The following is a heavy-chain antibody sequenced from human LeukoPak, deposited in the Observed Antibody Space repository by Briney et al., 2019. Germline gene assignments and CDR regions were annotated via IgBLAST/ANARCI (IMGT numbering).Heavy chain of an antibody. D-gene: IGHD1-14*01. Sequence: SETLSLTCSVSGGSISSYYWSWIRQPPGKGLEWIGYIYYSGSTNYNPSLKSRVTISVDTSKNQFSLKLSSVTAADTAVYYCARDYGYKSVNWFDPWGQGTLVTVSS. CDR3: ARDYGYKSVNWFDP. J-gene: IGHJ5*02. CDR2: IYYSGST. CDR1: GGSISSYY. V-gene: IGHV4-59*13.